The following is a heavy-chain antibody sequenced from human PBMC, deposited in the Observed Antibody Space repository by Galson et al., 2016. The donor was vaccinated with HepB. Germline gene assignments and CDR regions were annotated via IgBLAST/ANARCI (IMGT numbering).Heavy chain of an antibody. CDR2: ITPVFGTP. CDR1: GGTFDTYS. D-gene: IGHD3-16*01. CDR3: ASDLLGTVDS. V-gene: IGHV1-69*13. Sequence: SVKVSCKASGGTFDTYSISWVRQAPGEGLEWMGGITPVFGTPNYAQKFQDRITITADESTSTAHVELTSLTFQDTAVYYCASDLLGTVDSWGQGTLVTVSS. J-gene: IGHJ4*02.